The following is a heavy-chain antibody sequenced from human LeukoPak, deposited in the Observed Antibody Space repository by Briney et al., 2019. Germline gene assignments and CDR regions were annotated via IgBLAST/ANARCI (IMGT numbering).Heavy chain of an antibody. Sequence: PSETLSLTCSVSGGSISTYFWSWIRQPPGKGLEYIGYMYYSGSTNYNPSLKSRVTMSVDTSKNQFSLKLSSVTAADTAVYYCARGSMVRTYYYYYYMDVWGKGTTVTISS. V-gene: IGHV4-59*01. D-gene: IGHD3-10*01. CDR1: GGSISTYF. CDR2: MYYSGST. CDR3: ARGSMVRTYYYYYYMDV. J-gene: IGHJ6*03.